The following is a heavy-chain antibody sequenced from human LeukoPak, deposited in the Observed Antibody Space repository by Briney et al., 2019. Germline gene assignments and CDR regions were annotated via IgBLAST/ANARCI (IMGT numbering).Heavy chain of an antibody. CDR2: ISYSGST. CDR3: ATHRDGYTYLFDF. J-gene: IGHJ4*02. Sequence: PSETLSLTCTVSGGSISSYYWNWIRQPPGKGLEWIRSISYSGSTNYNPSLKSRVTISVDTSKNQFSLNLSSVTAADTAVYYCATHRDGYTYLFDFWGRGTLVTVSS. V-gene: IGHV4-59*08. D-gene: IGHD5-24*01. CDR1: GGSISSYY.